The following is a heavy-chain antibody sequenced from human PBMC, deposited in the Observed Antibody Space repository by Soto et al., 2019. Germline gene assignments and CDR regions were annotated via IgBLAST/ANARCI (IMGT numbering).Heavy chain of an antibody. Sequence: PGGSLRLSCAASGFTFSSYAMSWVRQAPGKGLEWVSAISGSGGSTYYADSVKGRFTISRDNSKNTLYLQMSSLRVEDTAVYYCVKDSYSSSYYWFDPWGQGTLVTVSS. D-gene: IGHD6-13*01. J-gene: IGHJ5*02. CDR3: VKDSYSSSYYWFDP. V-gene: IGHV3-23*01. CDR2: ISGSGGST. CDR1: GFTFSSYA.